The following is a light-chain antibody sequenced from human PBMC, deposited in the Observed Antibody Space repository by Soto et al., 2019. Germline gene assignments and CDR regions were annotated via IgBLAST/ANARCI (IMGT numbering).Light chain of an antibody. CDR3: QQYYSYPGT. CDR2: AAS. Sequence: AIRMTQSPSSFSASTGDRVTITCRASQGISSYLAWYQQKPGKAPKLMIYAASTLQSGVPSRFSGSGSGTDFTLTISCLQSEDFATYYWQQYYSYPGTFGQGTKVEIK. J-gene: IGKJ1*01. CDR1: QGISSY. V-gene: IGKV1-8*01.